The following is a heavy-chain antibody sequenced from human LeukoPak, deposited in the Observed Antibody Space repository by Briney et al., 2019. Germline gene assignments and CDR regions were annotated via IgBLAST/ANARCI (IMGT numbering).Heavy chain of an antibody. CDR3: ARNEYSSSGSGQVDV. V-gene: IGHV3-74*01. J-gene: IGHJ6*02. Sequence: QSGGPLRLSCVASGFTFSNYWLHWVRHAPGKGLVWVSRINIDESTANSADSVKGRFTISRDNAKNTLYLQMNSLRAEDTAVYYCARNEYSSSGSGQVDVWGQGTTVTVSS. CDR2: INIDESTA. CDR1: GFTFSNYW. D-gene: IGHD5-18*01.